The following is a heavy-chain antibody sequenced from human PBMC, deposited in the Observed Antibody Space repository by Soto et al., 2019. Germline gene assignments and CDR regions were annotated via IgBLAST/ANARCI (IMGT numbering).Heavy chain of an antibody. CDR1: GGSISSYY. CDR3: ARQAFGPLHGLVDV. V-gene: IGHV4-59*08. Sequence: QVQLQESGPGLVKPSETMSLSCTVSGGSISSYYWSWFRQSPGKRMEWIGYVHHSWGSSYNPSLQSRVAISLDTSMSQFSLKVTSVTATDTAVYYCARQAFGPLHGLVDVWGQGTTVTVSS. CDR2: VHHSWGS. D-gene: IGHD3-10*01. J-gene: IGHJ6*01.